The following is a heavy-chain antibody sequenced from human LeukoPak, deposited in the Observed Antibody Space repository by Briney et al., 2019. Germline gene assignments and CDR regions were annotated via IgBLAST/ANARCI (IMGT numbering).Heavy chain of an antibody. CDR1: GFSLSGHW. Sequence: GGSLRLSCTASGFSLSGHWMHWARQLPGKGLVWVSRISPTGSTTSYVDSVKGRFTISRDNAKNSLYLQMNSLRVEDTAVYYCAKEGRSLQTYWGQGTLVTVSS. CDR2: ISPTGSTT. D-gene: IGHD5-24*01. CDR3: AKEGRSLQTY. J-gene: IGHJ4*02. V-gene: IGHV3-74*01.